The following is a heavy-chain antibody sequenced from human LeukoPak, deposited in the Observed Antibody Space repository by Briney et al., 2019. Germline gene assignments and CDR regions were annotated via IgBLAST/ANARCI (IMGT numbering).Heavy chain of an antibody. CDR1: GFTFDGYG. D-gene: IGHD1-14*01. Sequence: GGSLRLPCAGSGFTFDGYGMHWLRQPPGKGLEWVAVIAYDGSRTLYADSVKGRFTISKDNSKNTMSVQMDDLRAEDTAVYYGTRYNNDHFDYWGQGTLVTVSS. V-gene: IGHV3-33*01. CDR3: TRYNNDHFDY. CDR2: IAYDGSRT. J-gene: IGHJ4*02.